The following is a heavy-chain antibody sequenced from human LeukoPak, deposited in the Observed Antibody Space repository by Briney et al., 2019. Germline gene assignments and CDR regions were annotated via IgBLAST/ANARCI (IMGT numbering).Heavy chain of an antibody. J-gene: IGHJ6*03. CDR3: AKGGNSRYYYYYYMDV. CDR1: GLTFSSYA. Sequence: GGSLRLSCAASGLTFSSYAMSWVRQAPGKGLEWVSAISGSGGSTYYADSVKGRFTISRDNSKNTLYLQMNSLRAEDTAVYYCAKGGNSRYYYYYYMDVWGKGTTVTVSS. D-gene: IGHD4-23*01. V-gene: IGHV3-23*01. CDR2: ISGSGGST.